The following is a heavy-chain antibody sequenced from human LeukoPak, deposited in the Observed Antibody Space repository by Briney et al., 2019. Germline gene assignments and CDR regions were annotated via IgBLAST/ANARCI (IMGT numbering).Heavy chain of an antibody. V-gene: IGHV3-33*01. Sequence: GGSLRLSCAASGFTFSSYGMHWVRQAPSKGLEWVAVIWYDGTNKYYADSVKGRFTISRDNSKNTLYLQMNSLRAEDTAVYYCARGGSTRVVFDAFDIWGQGTWVTVSS. CDR3: ARGGSTRVVFDAFDI. CDR1: GFTFSSYG. D-gene: IGHD3-16*01. J-gene: IGHJ3*02. CDR2: IWYDGTNK.